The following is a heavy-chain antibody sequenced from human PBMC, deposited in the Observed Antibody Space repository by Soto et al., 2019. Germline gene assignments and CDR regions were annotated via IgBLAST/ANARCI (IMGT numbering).Heavy chain of an antibody. CDR2: INPNSGGT. V-gene: IGHV1-2*02. CDR3: ARAGIAAAGSGEYAMDV. D-gene: IGHD6-13*01. Sequence: QVHLVQSGAEVRKPGASVKVSCKTSGYTFTGYYVHWVRQAPGQGLEWMGWINPNSGGTKFAQNFQGRVTMTRDTSISTAFMDLSRLRYDDTAVYYCARAGIAAAGSGEYAMDVWGQGTTVTVSS. J-gene: IGHJ6*02. CDR1: GYTFTGYY.